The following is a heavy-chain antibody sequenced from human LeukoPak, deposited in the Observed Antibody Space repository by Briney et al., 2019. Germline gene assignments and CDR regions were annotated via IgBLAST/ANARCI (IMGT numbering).Heavy chain of an antibody. Sequence: SETLSLTCAVYGGSFSGYYWSWNRQPPGKGLEWIGEINHSGGTNYNPSLKSRVTISVDTSKNQFSLKLSSVTAADTAVYYCARGFQQLVGFDYWGHGTLVTVSS. CDR3: ARGFQQLVGFDY. CDR1: GGSFSGYY. CDR2: INHSGGT. V-gene: IGHV4-34*01. J-gene: IGHJ4*01. D-gene: IGHD6-13*01.